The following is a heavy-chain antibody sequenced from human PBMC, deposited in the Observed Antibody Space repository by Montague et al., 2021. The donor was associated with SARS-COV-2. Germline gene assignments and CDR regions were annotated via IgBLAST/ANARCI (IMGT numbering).Heavy chain of an antibody. CDR2: ISTSAYTT. V-gene: IGHV3-48*03. D-gene: IGHD3-16*02. J-gene: IGHJ3*02. CDR3: TRDYRSVVGDGLDI. Sequence: SLRLSCAASGFTLSYYDMNWVRQAPGKGPEWIPYISTSAYTTSYAGSVKGRFTISRDNGKNSLYLQMNSLRVEDTAVYYCTRDYRSVVGDGLDIWGQGTKVTVSS. CDR1: GFTLSYYD.